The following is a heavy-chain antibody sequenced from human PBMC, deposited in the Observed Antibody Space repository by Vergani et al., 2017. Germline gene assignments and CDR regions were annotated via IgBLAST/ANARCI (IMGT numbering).Heavy chain of an antibody. Sequence: EVQLLESGGDLVQPGGSLRLSCAASGFTFNHYAMNWVRQAPGEGLEWVSGISGSGGSTYYAGSVKGRFTISRDSSKNTLYLQMNSLSAVATAVYYCAKANPRNSGYDYLYYYHAMDVWGQGTTVTVSS. J-gene: IGHJ6*02. CDR3: AKANPRNSGYDYLYYYHAMDV. CDR2: ISGSGGST. D-gene: IGHD5-12*01. V-gene: IGHV3-23*01. CDR1: GFTFNHYA.